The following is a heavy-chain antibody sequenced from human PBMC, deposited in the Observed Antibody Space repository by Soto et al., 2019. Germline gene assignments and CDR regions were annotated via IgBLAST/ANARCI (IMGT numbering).Heavy chain of an antibody. CDR2: INHSGST. CDR1: GGSFSGYY. J-gene: IGHJ4*02. CDR3: ARGPMMITFGGVIVTPFDY. D-gene: IGHD3-16*02. Sequence: SETLSLTCAVYGGSFSGYYWSWIRQPPGKGLEWIGEINHSGSTNYNPSLKSRVTISVDTSKNQFSLKLSSVTAADTAVYYCARGPMMITFGGVIVTPFDYWGQGTLVTVSS. V-gene: IGHV4-34*01.